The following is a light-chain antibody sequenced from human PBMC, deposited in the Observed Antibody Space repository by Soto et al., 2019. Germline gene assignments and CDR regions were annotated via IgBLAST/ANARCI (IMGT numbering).Light chain of an antibody. V-gene: IGKV3-20*01. CDR3: QQYGSSQWT. Sequence: EIVLTQSPGTLSLSPGERATLSCRASQSFSSSYLAWYQQKPGQAPRLLMYGASSRATGIPDRFSGSGSGTDFTLTISRLEPEDFAVYYCQQYGSSQWTFGQGTKVEIK. CDR2: GAS. CDR1: QSFSSSY. J-gene: IGKJ1*01.